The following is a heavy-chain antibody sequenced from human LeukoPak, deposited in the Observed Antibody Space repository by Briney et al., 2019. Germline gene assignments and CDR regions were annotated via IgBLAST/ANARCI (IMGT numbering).Heavy chain of an antibody. Sequence: ASVKVSCKASGYTFTSYAMHWVRQAPGQGLEWMGWISAQHGQTEYAPNSQDRVTMTTDTYTNTAYMELRSLRSDDTAVCYCAGSLGYCTSNVCYLKYWGQGTLVTVSS. J-gene: IGHJ4*02. V-gene: IGHV1-18*01. CDR1: GYTFTSYA. CDR3: AGSLGYCTSNVCYLKY. D-gene: IGHD2-8*01. CDR2: ISAQHGQT.